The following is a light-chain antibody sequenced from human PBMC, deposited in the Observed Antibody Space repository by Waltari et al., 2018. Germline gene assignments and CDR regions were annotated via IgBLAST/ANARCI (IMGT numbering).Light chain of an antibody. CDR1: TSNIGNNY. J-gene: IGLJ2*01. V-gene: IGLV1-51*02. CDR2: GND. CDR3: GTWDNTLSAV. Sequence: QSVLTQPPSVSAAPGQKVSISCSGSTSNIGNNYVSLDQQFPGEAPKLLIYGNDKRTTGMPDRFSGSKSGTSATLDITGLQTGDEAVYYCGTWDNTLSAVFGGGTKVTVL.